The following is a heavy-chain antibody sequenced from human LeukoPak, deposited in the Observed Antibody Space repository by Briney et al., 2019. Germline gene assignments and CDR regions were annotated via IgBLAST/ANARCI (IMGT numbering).Heavy chain of an antibody. Sequence: GGSLRLSCAASGFTFSSYSMNWVRQAPGKGLEWVSYISSLSSNIYYADSVKGRFTVSRDNGKNSLYLQLNSLRDEDTAIYYCGREFHFASDPWGQGTRVAVSS. CDR3: GREFHFASDP. CDR2: ISSLSSNI. V-gene: IGHV3-48*02. CDR1: GFTFSSYS. D-gene: IGHD3-3*02. J-gene: IGHJ5*02.